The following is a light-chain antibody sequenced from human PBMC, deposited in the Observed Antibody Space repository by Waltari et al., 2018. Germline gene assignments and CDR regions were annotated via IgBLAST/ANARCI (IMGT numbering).Light chain of an antibody. Sequence: DIQMTQSPSPLPASVGDRVTPTCRASQGIASRLAWYQQKPGKAPKLLIYDASSLHSGVPSRFSGSGSGTDFTLTIRSLQPEDFATYYCQQVNSFPRTFGQGTKVEVK. CDR3: QQVNSFPRT. CDR2: DAS. J-gene: IGKJ1*01. CDR1: QGIASR. V-gene: IGKV1-12*01.